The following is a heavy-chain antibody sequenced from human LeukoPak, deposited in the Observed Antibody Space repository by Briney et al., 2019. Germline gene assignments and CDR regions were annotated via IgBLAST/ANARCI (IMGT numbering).Heavy chain of an antibody. V-gene: IGHV3-11*04. Sequence: GGSLRLSCAASGFTFSDYYMAWIRQAPGKGLEWISYISSSDSTIYYADSVKGRFTISRDNAKNSLYLQMNNLRVDDTAVYYCARDRSYDFWSGPIDYWGQGTLVTVSS. CDR3: ARDRSYDFWSGPIDY. D-gene: IGHD3-3*01. J-gene: IGHJ4*02. CDR1: GFTFSDYY. CDR2: ISSSDSTI.